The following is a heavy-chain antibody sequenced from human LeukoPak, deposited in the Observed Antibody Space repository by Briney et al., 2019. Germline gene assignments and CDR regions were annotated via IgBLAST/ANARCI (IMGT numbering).Heavy chain of an antibody. V-gene: IGHV4-31*03. CDR1: GGSISSGGYY. Sequence: SETLSLTCTVSGGSISSGGYYWSWIRQHPGKGLEWIGYIYYSGSTYYTPSLKSRVTISVDTSKNQFSLKLSSVTAADTAVYYCARIRYYYDSSGYYDAFDIWGQGTMVTVSS. CDR3: ARIRYYYDSSGYYDAFDI. J-gene: IGHJ3*02. CDR2: IYYSGST. D-gene: IGHD3-22*01.